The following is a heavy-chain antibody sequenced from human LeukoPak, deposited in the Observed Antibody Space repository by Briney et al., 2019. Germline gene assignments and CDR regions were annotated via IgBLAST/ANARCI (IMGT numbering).Heavy chain of an antibody. CDR3: ALGLVPHSYYYYGMDV. CDR2: ISAYNGNT. CDR1: GYTFTSYG. V-gene: IGHV1-18*01. Sequence: GASVKVSCKASGYTFTSYGISWVRQAPGQGLEWMGWISAYNGNTNYAQKLQGRVTMTTDTSTSTAYMELRSLRSDDTAVYYCALGLVPHSYYYYGMDVWGQGTTVTVSS. D-gene: IGHD6-19*01. J-gene: IGHJ6*02.